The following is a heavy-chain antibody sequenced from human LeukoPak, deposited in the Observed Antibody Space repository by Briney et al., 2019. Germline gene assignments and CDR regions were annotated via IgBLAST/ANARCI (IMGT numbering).Heavy chain of an antibody. J-gene: IGHJ4*02. CDR2: IYTSGST. V-gene: IGHV4-61*02. CDR3: ARNNRDGYTIDGLDY. CDR1: GGSISSGSYY. D-gene: IGHD5-24*01. Sequence: SQTLSLTCTVSGGSISSGSYYWSWIRQPAGKGLEWIGRIYTSGSTNYNPSLKSRVTISVDTSKNQFSLKLSSVTAADTAVYYCARNNRDGYTIDGLDYWGQGTLVTVSS.